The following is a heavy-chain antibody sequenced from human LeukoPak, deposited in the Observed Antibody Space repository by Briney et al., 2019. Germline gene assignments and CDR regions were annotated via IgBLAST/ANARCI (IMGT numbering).Heavy chain of an antibody. CDR3: VQTTGWPGFDY. Sequence: SGTLSLTCTASGAPISRFYWNWVRQPPGKGLEWIGNIYNGVPTFFNPSLKSRVTLSVDTSKTQFSLQLASVTAADTAVYYCVQTTGWPGFDYWGQGILVTVSS. J-gene: IGHJ4*02. CDR1: GAPISRFY. V-gene: IGHV4-4*09. D-gene: IGHD6-19*01. CDR2: IYNGVPT.